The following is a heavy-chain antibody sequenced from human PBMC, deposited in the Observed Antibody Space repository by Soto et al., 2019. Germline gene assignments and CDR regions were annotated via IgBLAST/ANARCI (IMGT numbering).Heavy chain of an antibody. CDR2: IIPIFGIA. Sequence: ASVKVSCKASGGTFSSYAISWVRQAPGQGLEWMGGIIPIFGIANYAQKFQGRVTITADKSTSTAYMELSSLRSEDTAVYYCATNWSGYYNFDYWGQGTLVTVSS. V-gene: IGHV1-69*10. D-gene: IGHD3-3*01. CDR1: GGTFSSYA. CDR3: ATNWSGYYNFDY. J-gene: IGHJ4*02.